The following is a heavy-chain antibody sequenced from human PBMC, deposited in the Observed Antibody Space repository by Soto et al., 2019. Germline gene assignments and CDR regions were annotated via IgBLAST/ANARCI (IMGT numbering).Heavy chain of an antibody. CDR2: ISYDGTNK. CDR3: ARDPKTSGGQHWAFNYFDS. CDR1: GFSFSISP. Sequence: GGPLRLSCAASGFSFSISPMHWVRQAPGKGPEWVALISYDGTNKFYADSVKGRFTISRDNSKSTLYLQVDSLRPEDAAVYYCARDPKTSGGQHWAFNYFDSWGQGTLVTVSS. J-gene: IGHJ4*02. D-gene: IGHD7-27*01. V-gene: IGHV3-30-3*01.